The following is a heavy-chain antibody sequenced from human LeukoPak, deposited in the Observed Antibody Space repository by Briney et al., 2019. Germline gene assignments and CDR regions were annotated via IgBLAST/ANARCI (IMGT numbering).Heavy chain of an antibody. CDR3: ARGVRWLVRTHRSPRREQDNWFDP. CDR1: GYTFTSYD. CDR2: MNPNSGNT. Sequence: GASVKVSCKASGYTFTSYDINWVRQATGQGLEWMGWMNPNSGNTGYAQKFQGRVTMTRNTSISTAYMELSSLRSEDTAVYYCARGVRWLVRTHRSPRREQDNWFDPWGQGTLVTVSS. V-gene: IGHV1-8*01. J-gene: IGHJ5*02. D-gene: IGHD6-19*01.